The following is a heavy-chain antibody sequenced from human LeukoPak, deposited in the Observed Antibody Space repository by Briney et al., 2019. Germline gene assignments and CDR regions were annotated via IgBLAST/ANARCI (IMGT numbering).Heavy chain of an antibody. Sequence: PSETLSLTCTVSGGSISSSSYYWGWIRQPPGKGLEWIGSIYYSGSTYYNPSLRSRVTISVDTSKNQFSLKLSSVTAADTAVYYCASGGLGSGSYSYWYYFDYWGQGTLVTVSS. CDR1: GGSISSSSYY. D-gene: IGHD3-10*01. J-gene: IGHJ4*02. CDR2: IYYSGST. V-gene: IGHV4-39*07. CDR3: ASGGLGSGSYSYWYYFDY.